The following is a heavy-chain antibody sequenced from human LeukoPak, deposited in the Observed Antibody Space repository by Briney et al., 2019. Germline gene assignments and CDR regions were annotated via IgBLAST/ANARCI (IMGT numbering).Heavy chain of an antibody. D-gene: IGHD4-17*01. V-gene: IGHV1-2*02. Sequence: ASVKVSCKASGYTFTGYYMHWVRQAPGQGLEWMGWINPNSGGTNYAQKFQGRVTMTRDTSISTAYMELSRLRSDDTAVYYCARAADYGDYRNWFDPRGQGTLVTVSS. J-gene: IGHJ5*02. CDR2: INPNSGGT. CDR3: ARAADYGDYRNWFDP. CDR1: GYTFTGYY.